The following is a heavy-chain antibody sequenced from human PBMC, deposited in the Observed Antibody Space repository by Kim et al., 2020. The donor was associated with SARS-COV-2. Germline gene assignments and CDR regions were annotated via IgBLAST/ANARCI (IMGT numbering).Heavy chain of an antibody. CDR3: TRLLRHYRDY. CDR2: IRSKANSYAT. D-gene: IGHD1-26*01. CDR1: GFTFSGSA. V-gene: IGHV3-73*01. J-gene: IGHJ4*02. Sequence: GGSLRLSCAASGFTFSGSAMHWVRQASGKGLEWVGRIRSKANSYATAYAASVKGRFTISRDDSKNTAYLQMNSLKTEDTAVYYCTRLLRHYRDYWGQGTLVTVSS.